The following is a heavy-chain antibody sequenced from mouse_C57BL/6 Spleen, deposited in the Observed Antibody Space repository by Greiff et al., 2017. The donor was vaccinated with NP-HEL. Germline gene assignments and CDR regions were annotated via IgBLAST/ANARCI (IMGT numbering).Heavy chain of an antibody. Sequence: QVQLKQSGAELVKPGASVKISCKASGYAFSSYWMNWVKQRPGKGLEWIGQIYPGDGDTNYNGKFKGKATLTADKSSSTAYMQRSSLTSEDSAVYVCARGWVDGNEGSGVAYWGQGNLVTVSA. CDR1: GYAFSSYW. CDR3: ARGWVDGNEGSGVAY. J-gene: IGHJ3*01. D-gene: IGHD2-1*01. V-gene: IGHV1-80*01. CDR2: IYPGDGDT.